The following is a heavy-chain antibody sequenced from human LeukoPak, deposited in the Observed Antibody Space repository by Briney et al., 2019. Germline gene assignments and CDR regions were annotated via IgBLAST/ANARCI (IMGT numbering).Heavy chain of an antibody. Sequence: GGSLRLSCVASDFTFTNSWMSWVRQAPGKGLERVADIKPDGSDTGYVDSVKGRLTISRDNAKNSLYLQMDSLRVEDTAVYYCVRGTRLADRWGQGTLVTVPS. V-gene: IGHV3-7*01. CDR2: IKPDGSDT. CDR1: DFTFTNSW. CDR3: VRGTRLADR. J-gene: IGHJ5*02. D-gene: IGHD1-7*01.